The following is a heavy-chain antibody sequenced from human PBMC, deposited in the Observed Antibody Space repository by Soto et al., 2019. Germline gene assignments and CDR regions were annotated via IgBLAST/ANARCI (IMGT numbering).Heavy chain of an antibody. D-gene: IGHD6-13*01. Sequence: ETLSLTYSVFFGYINNFYWSWIRQAPGKGLEWIGQIYYTGTTNYNPSLKSRVTMSVDTSRNQFSLKVNSVTAADTAVYYCARQQLLPFYYSLDVWGQGTTVTVSS. CDR1: FGYINNFY. J-gene: IGHJ6*02. CDR3: ARQQLLPFYYSLDV. V-gene: IGHV4-59*01. CDR2: IYYTGTT.